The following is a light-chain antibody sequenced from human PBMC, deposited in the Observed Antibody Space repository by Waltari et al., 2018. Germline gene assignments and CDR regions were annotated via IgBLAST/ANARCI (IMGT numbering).Light chain of an antibody. Sequence: QSALTQPASVSGSPGQSITISCTGTNSDVGGYNYVSWYQQHPGKVPKPMIYDVSNRPSGISNRFSGSKSGNTASLTISGLQAEDEADYYCNSYSHSGTLVVFGGGTKLTVL. J-gene: IGLJ2*01. CDR3: NSYSHSGTLVV. CDR1: NSDVGGYNY. CDR2: DVS. V-gene: IGLV2-14*03.